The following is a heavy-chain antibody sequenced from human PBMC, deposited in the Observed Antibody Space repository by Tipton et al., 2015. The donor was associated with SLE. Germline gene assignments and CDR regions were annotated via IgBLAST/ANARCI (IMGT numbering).Heavy chain of an antibody. CDR1: GGSISSGDYY. CDR2: IYYSGST. V-gene: IGHV4-30-4*01. D-gene: IGHD6-13*01. J-gene: IGHJ3*02. CDR3: ARDISSWFDAFDI. Sequence: TLSLTCTVSGGSISSGDYYWSWIRQPPGKGLEWIGYIYYSGSTYYNPSLKSRVSISVNTSENQFSLRLSSVTAADTAVYYCARDISSWFDAFDIWGQGTMVTVSS.